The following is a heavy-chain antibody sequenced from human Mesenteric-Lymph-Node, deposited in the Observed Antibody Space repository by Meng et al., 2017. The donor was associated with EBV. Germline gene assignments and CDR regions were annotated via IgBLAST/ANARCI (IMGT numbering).Heavy chain of an antibody. CDR2: INTYGSST. V-gene: IGHV3-74*01. CDR1: GFIFSYYW. D-gene: IGHD1-26*01. Sequence: GEVEGCGGGLVPPGGSLRLSCVASGFIFSYYWMHWVRQVPGKGLVWVARINTYGSSTNYADSVQGRFTISRDNAKGTLYLQMNSLRDEDTAVYYCASDRWEREGWFDRWGPGTLVTVFS. CDR3: ASDRWEREGWFDR. J-gene: IGHJ5*02.